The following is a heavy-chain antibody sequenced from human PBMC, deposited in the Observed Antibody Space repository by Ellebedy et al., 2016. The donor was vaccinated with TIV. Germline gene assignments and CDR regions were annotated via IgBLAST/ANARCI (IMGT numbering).Heavy chain of an antibody. CDR1: GFTFSSYG. J-gene: IGHJ4*02. Sequence: PGGSLRLSCAASGFTFSSYGMHWVRQAPGKWLEWVAVIWYDGSNKYYADSVKGRFTISRDNSKNTLYLQMNSLRAEDTAVYYCAGARHPFDSGYDFDYWGQGTLVTVSS. CDR2: IWYDGSNK. CDR3: AGARHPFDSGYDFDY. V-gene: IGHV3-33*08. D-gene: IGHD5-12*01.